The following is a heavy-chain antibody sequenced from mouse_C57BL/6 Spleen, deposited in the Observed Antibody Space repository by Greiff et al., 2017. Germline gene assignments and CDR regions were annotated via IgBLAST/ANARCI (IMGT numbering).Heavy chain of an antibody. D-gene: IGHD2-10*01. CDR2: IYPRSGNT. V-gene: IGHV1-81*01. CDR3: ARKAYPYAMDY. CDR1: GYTFTSYG. Sequence: QVQLQQSGAELARPGASVKLSCKASGYTFTSYGISWVKQRPGQGLEWIGEIYPRSGNTYYNEKFKGKATLTADKSSSTAYMELRSLTSEDSAVYFCARKAYPYAMDYWGQGTSVTVSS. J-gene: IGHJ4*01.